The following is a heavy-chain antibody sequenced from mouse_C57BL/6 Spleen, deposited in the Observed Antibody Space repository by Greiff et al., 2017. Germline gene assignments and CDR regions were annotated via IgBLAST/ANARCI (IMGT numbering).Heavy chain of an antibody. Sequence: VKLMESGPGLVQPSQSLSITCTVSGFSLTSYGVHWVRQSPGKGLEWLGVIWRGGSTDYNAAFMSRLSITKDNSKSQVFFKMNSLQADDTAIYYCAKNRPYDYDFMDYWGQGTSVTVSS. CDR2: IWRGGST. D-gene: IGHD2-4*01. CDR1: GFSLTSYG. CDR3: AKNRPYDYDFMDY. J-gene: IGHJ4*01. V-gene: IGHV2-5*01.